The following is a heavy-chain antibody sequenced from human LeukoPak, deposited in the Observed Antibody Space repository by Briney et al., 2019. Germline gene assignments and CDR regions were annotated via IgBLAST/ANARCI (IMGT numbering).Heavy chain of an antibody. D-gene: IGHD6-19*01. V-gene: IGHV4-59*01. CDR2: IYYSGNT. CDR3: ARHSSGFSWFDP. Sequence: SETLSLTCNVSGDSISGYYLSWIRQAPGKGLEWIGYIYYSGNTNYNPSLESRVTISIDTSKNQFSLNLISVTAADTGVYYCARHSSGFSWFDPWGQGILVTVSS. J-gene: IGHJ5*02. CDR1: GDSISGYY.